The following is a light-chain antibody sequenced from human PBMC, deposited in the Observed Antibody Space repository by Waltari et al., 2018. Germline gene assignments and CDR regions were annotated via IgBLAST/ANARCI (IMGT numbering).Light chain of an antibody. Sequence: EIVLTQYPATLSLSPGERATLSCRASHRVSRYLAWYQQRPGQAPRLLIYDASNRATGIPARFSASGSETDFTLTISSLEPEDFAVYYCQQRSNWPLTFGGGTKVEIK. CDR3: QQRSNWPLT. CDR1: HRVSRY. V-gene: IGKV3-11*01. J-gene: IGKJ4*01. CDR2: DAS.